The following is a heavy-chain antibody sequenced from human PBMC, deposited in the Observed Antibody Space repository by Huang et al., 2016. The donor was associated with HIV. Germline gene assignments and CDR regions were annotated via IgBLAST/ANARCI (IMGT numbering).Heavy chain of an antibody. Sequence: QVQLVQSGAEVKKHGASVKVSCKVSGYPLTELSIHWVRQAPGKGLVWMGGFAPEHGETIYAQNVQGRVTMTEDTSTDTAYMELHSLRPEDTAVYYCAAGYDTYYDIWGQGTMVIASS. V-gene: IGHV1-24*01. CDR3: AAGYDTYYDI. D-gene: IGHD2-21*01. J-gene: IGHJ3*02. CDR2: FAPEHGET. CDR1: GYPLTELS.